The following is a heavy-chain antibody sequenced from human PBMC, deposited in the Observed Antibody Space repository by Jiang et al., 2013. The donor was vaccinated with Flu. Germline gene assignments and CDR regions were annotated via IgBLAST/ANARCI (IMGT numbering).Heavy chain of an antibody. J-gene: IGHJ4*02. D-gene: IGHD6-19*01. CDR3: ARDRYNSGWYWGGIDY. V-gene: IGHV6-1*01. Sequence: AVSVKSRITINPDTSKNQFSLQLNSVTPEDTAVYYCARDRYNSGWYWGGIDYWGQGTLVTVSS.